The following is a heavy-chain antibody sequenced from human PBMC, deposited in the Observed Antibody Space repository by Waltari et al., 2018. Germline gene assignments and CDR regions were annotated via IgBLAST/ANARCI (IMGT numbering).Heavy chain of an antibody. Sequence: QVQLVQSGAEVKKPGASVKVSCKASGYTFTSYGISWVRQAPGQGLEWMGWVSAYNGNTNYAQKLQGRVTMTTDPSTSTAYMELRSLRSDDTAVYYCARHYGDYGSRVDAFDIWGQGTMVTVSS. CDR1: GYTFTSYG. CDR3: ARHYGDYGSRVDAFDI. D-gene: IGHD4-17*01. V-gene: IGHV1-18*01. CDR2: VSAYNGNT. J-gene: IGHJ3*02.